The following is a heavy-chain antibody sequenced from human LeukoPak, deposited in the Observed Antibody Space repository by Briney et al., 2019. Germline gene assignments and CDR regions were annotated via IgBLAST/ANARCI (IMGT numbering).Heavy chain of an antibody. Sequence: ASVKVSCKASGYTFTCYYMHWVRQAPGQGLEWMGWINPNSGGTNYAQKFQGRVTMTRDTSISTAYMELSRLKSDDTAVYYCARGHVTVFGGTANWFDPWGQGTLVAVSS. D-gene: IGHD3-3*01. V-gene: IGHV1-2*02. J-gene: IGHJ5*02. CDR2: INPNSGGT. CDR3: ARGHVTVFGGTANWFDP. CDR1: GYTFTCYY.